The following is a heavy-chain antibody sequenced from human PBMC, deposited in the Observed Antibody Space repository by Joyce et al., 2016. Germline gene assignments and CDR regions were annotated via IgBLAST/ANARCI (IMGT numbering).Heavy chain of an antibody. D-gene: IGHD6-19*01. Sequence: QVQLQQWGAGLLKPSATLSLTCAVAGGPFRGFFWTWVRQHPGKGLEWIGDINNSEVTNYNPSLKTRVTLSVDTSKNQFSLKLTSLSAADTAVYYCARSQWLAPLMYWGQGTPVTVSS. V-gene: IGHV4-34*01. CDR1: GGPFRGFF. J-gene: IGHJ4*02. CDR2: INNSEVT. CDR3: ARSQWLAPLMY.